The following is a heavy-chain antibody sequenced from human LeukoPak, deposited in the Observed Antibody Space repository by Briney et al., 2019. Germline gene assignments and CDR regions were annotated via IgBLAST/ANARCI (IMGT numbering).Heavy chain of an antibody. Sequence: PSETLSLTCAVYGGSFSGYYWSWIRQPPGKGLEWIGEINHSGSTNYNPSLKSRVTISVDTSKNQFSLKLSPVTAADTAVYYCARGKDSSGYYDGLGYWGQGTLVTVSS. CDR2: INHSGST. D-gene: IGHD3-22*01. CDR1: GGSFSGYY. J-gene: IGHJ4*02. V-gene: IGHV4-34*01. CDR3: ARGKDSSGYYDGLGY.